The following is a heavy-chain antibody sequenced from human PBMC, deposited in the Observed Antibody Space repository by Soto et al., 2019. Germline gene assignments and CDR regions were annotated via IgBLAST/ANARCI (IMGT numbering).Heavy chain of an antibody. V-gene: IGHV3-23*01. CDR2: VSSSGGST. CDR3: AKYSTSWRGGQFDY. Sequence: EVQLLESGGGLVQPGGSLRLSCAASGFTFSSYAMSWVRQAPGKGLEWVLAVSSSGGSTYYADSVKGRFTIPRDNSTTTLDMQMTSLRAEDTAVYYCAKYSTSWRGGQFDYWGQGTLVTVSS. D-gene: IGHD6-13*01. CDR1: GFTFSSYA. J-gene: IGHJ4*02.